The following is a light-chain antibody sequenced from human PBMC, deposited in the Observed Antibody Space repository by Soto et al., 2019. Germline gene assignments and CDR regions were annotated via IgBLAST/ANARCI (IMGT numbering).Light chain of an antibody. CDR1: QGIDKD. CDR2: AAS. Sequence: AIQMTQSPSSLSASVGDTVTLTCRASQGIDKDLGWYQQKPGKAPNLLIHAASTLQSGVPSRFSGSGSGTDFALTISSLQPEDFATDYCLQDFTYPFTFGPGTKVDIK. J-gene: IGKJ3*01. CDR3: LQDFTYPFT. V-gene: IGKV1-6*01.